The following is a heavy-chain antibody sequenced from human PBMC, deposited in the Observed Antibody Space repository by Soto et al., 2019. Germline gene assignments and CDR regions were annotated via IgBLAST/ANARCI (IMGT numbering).Heavy chain of an antibody. D-gene: IGHD3-16*01. CDR1: GFSFSRYY. V-gene: IGHV3-74*03. CDR2: INSDGTST. Sequence: GGSLRLSCTASGFSFSRYYMQWVRQAPGKGLVWVSHINSDGTSTTLADSVKGRFTISRDNAKNTLYLQMNSLRVEDTAVYYCVRDNYGVDYWGRGTLVTVSS. J-gene: IGHJ4*02. CDR3: VRDNYGVDY.